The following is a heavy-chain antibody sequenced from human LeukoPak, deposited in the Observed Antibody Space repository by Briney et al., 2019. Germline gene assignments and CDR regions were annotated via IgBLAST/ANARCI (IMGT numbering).Heavy chain of an antibody. V-gene: IGHV3-23*01. Sequence: GGSLRLSCAASGFTFSTYATAWVRQTPGKGLEWVSSITNSGSTTDYADSVKGRFTISRDNSKNTLYLQMNSLRAEDTAVYYCAKDPPFLVPSSGDFWGQGTLVTVSS. CDR1: GFTFSTYA. J-gene: IGHJ4*02. CDR3: AKDPPFLVPSSGDF. D-gene: IGHD6-13*01. CDR2: ITNSGSTT.